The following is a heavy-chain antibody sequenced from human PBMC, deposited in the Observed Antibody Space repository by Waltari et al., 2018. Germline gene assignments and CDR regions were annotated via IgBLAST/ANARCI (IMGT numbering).Heavy chain of an antibody. V-gene: IGHV3-30*02. J-gene: IGHJ4*02. D-gene: IGHD1-26*01. Sequence: QVRLVESGGGVVKAGESQRLSCTASGFTFTTYAMHWVRQAPGKGLEWLAFIRYNGIDKYYADSVRGRFTISRDISKNAVYLQMNSLRADDTAVYYCGIDVSGPIDYWGQGTLVTVSS. CDR3: GIDVSGPIDY. CDR2: IRYNGIDK. CDR1: GFTFTTYA.